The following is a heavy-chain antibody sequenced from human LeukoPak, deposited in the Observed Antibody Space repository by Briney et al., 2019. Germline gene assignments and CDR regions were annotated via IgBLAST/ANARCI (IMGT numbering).Heavy chain of an antibody. V-gene: IGHV4-30-4*01. Sequence: SETLSLTCTVSGGSISSGDYYWGWIRQPPGKGLEWVGYIYYSGSTYYNPSLKSRVTISVDTSKNQFSLKLSSVTAADTAVYYCARAGYSSGWYNYYFDYWGQGTLVTVSS. CDR2: IYYSGST. J-gene: IGHJ4*02. CDR1: GGSISSGDYY. CDR3: ARAGYSSGWYNYYFDY. D-gene: IGHD6-19*01.